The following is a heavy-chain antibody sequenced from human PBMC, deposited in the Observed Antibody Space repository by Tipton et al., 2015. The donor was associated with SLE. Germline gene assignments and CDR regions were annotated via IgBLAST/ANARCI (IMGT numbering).Heavy chain of an antibody. CDR2: IYYSGST. V-gene: IGHV4-59*12. D-gene: IGHD6-6*01. CDR3: ARRGDSSSSLDY. CDR1: GGSISSYY. Sequence: TLSLTCTVTGGSISSYYWSWIRQPPGKGLEWIGYIYYSGSTDYNPSLKSRVTISVDTSKNQFSLKLSSVTAADTAVYYCARRGDSSSSLDYWGQGTLVTVSS. J-gene: IGHJ4*02.